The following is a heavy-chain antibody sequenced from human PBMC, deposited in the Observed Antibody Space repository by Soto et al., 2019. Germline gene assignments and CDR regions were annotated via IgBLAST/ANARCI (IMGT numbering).Heavy chain of an antibody. V-gene: IGHV3-48*02. CDR2: ISSSSSTI. J-gene: IGHJ6*02. D-gene: IGHD3-22*01. CDR1: GFTFSSYS. Sequence: GGSLRLSCAASGFTFSSYSMNWVRQAPGKGLEWVSYISSSSSTIYYADSVKGRFTISRDNAKNSLYLQMNSLRDEDTAVYYCARVRDAYYDSSGYYYYYYGMDVWGQGTTVTVSS. CDR3: ARVRDAYYDSSGYYYYYYGMDV.